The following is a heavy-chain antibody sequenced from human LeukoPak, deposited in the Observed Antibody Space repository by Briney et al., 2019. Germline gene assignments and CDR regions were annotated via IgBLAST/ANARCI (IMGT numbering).Heavy chain of an antibody. V-gene: IGHV4-30-2*01. J-gene: IGHJ4*02. CDR1: GGSISSGGYY. CDR2: IYHSGST. CDR3: ARAATLRPRHFDY. D-gene: IGHD2/OR15-2a*01. Sequence: SETLSLTCTVSGGSISSGGYYWSWIRQPPGKGLEWIGYIYHSGSTYYNPSLKSRVTISVDRSKNQFSLKLSSVTAADTAVYYCARAATLRPRHFDYWGQGTLVTVSS.